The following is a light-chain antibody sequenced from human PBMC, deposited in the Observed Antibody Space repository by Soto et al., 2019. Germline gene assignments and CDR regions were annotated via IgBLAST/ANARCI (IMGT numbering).Light chain of an antibody. CDR1: QSVSSSI. V-gene: IGKV3-20*01. J-gene: IGKJ5*01. CDR2: GAS. CDR3: QQYGSSPLT. Sequence: EVVLTQSLGTLSSSAWERALLXWRASQSVSSSILAWYQQKPGQAPRLLNYGASSRVTGNSDRFSGSGSGTDFTLTISRLGPEDCAVYYCQQYGSSPLTFGQGTRLENK.